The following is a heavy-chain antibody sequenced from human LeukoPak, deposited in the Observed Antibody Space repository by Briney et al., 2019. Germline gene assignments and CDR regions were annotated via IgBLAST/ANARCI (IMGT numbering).Heavy chain of an antibody. Sequence: SETLSLTCAVSVGSISSSNWWSWVRQPPGKGLEWIGEINHSGSTNYNPSLKSRVTISVDKSKNQFSLKLNSVTAADTAVYYCARHVDTAMAPFDYWGQGTLVTVSS. CDR1: VGSISSSNW. CDR3: ARHVDTAMAPFDY. D-gene: IGHD5-18*01. J-gene: IGHJ4*02. CDR2: INHSGST. V-gene: IGHV4-4*02.